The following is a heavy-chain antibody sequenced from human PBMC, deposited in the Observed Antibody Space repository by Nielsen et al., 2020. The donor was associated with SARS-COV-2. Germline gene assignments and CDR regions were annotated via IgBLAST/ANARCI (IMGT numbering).Heavy chain of an antibody. CDR2: ISYDGSNK. CDR1: GFTFSSYA. J-gene: IGHJ4*02. Sequence: GESLKISCAASGFTFSSYAMHWVRQAPGKGLEWVAVISYDGSNKYYADSVKGRFTISRDTSKKTVYLEMNSLRSEDTAVYYCARDADYHGLGTLDYWGQGTLVTVSS. V-gene: IGHV3-30-3*01. CDR3: ARDADYHGLGTLDY. D-gene: IGHD3-10*01.